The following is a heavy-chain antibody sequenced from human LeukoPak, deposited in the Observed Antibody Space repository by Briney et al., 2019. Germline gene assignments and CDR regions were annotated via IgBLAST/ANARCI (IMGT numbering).Heavy chain of an antibody. Sequence: GGSLRLSCAASGFTFSDYYMSWIRQAPGKGLGWVSAISDSGGKTYHADSVKGRFTISRDNSKNTLYLQLNSLRAEDTAVYYCAKARMVYDYWGQGTLVTVSS. D-gene: IGHD3-10*01. CDR2: ISDSGGKT. J-gene: IGHJ4*02. CDR3: AKARMVYDY. V-gene: IGHV3-23*01. CDR1: GFTFSDYY.